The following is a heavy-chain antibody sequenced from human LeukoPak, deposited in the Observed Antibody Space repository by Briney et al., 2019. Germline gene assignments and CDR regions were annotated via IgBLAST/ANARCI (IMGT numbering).Heavy chain of an antibody. D-gene: IGHD1-26*01. J-gene: IGHJ3*02. CDR1: GGSFSGYY. CDR2: INHSGSN. Sequence: KTSETLSLTCAVYGGSFSGYYWSWIRQPPGKGLEWIGEINHSGSNNYNPSLKSRVTISVDTSKNQFSLKLSSVTAADTAVYYCARDFRAEWELDPGVAFDIWGQGTMVTVSS. V-gene: IGHV4-34*01. CDR3: ARDFRAEWELDPGVAFDI.